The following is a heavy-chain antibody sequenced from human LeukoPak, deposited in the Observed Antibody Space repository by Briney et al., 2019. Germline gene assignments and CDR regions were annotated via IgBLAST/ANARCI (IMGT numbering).Heavy chain of an antibody. CDR3: ARGGAEYYDFWSGIGDLPQFDY. J-gene: IGHJ4*02. V-gene: IGHV3-11*01. Sequence: GGSLRLSCAASGFTFSDYYMSWIRQAPGKGLEWVSYISSSGSTIYYADSVKGRFTISRDNAKNSLYLQMNSLRAEDTAVYYCARGGAEYYDFWSGIGDLPQFDYWGQGTLVTVSS. D-gene: IGHD3-3*01. CDR1: GFTFSDYY. CDR2: ISSSGSTI.